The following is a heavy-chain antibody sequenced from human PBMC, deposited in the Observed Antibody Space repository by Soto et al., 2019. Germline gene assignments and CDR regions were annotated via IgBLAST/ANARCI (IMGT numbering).Heavy chain of an antibody. Sequence: PSETLSLTCAVYGGPFSGYYWTWIRQPPWKGLEWIGEITHSGSTNYNPSLKSRVTISVDTSKNQFSLNLNSVTAADAAVYYCARSSVRGWSYWGQGTLVTVSS. CDR1: GGPFSGYY. J-gene: IGHJ4*02. D-gene: IGHD3-10*02. V-gene: IGHV4-34*01. CDR2: ITHSGST. CDR3: ARSSVRGWSY.